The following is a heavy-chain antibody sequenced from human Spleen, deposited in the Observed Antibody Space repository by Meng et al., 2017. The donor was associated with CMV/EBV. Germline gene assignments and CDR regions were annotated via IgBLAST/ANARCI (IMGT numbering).Heavy chain of an antibody. J-gene: IGHJ4*02. CDR2: IYSGGST. D-gene: IGHD5-24*01. Sequence: GESLKISCAASGFTVSSNYMSWVRQAPGKGLEWVSVIYSGGSTYYADSVKGRFTISRDNSKNTLYLQMNSLRAEDTAVYYCAKGRGAYWGQGTLVTVSS. CDR1: GFTVSSNY. CDR3: AKGRGAY. V-gene: IGHV3-53*01.